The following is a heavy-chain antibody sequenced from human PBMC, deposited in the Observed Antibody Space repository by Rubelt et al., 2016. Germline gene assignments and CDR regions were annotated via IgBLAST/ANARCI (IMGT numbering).Heavy chain of an antibody. D-gene: IGHD3-9*01. V-gene: IGHV4-34*01. CDR1: GGSFSGYY. J-gene: IGHJ4*02. CDR2: INHSGST. CDR3: ARGVSNFEDY. Sequence: QVQLQQWGAGLLKPSETLSLTCAVYGGSFSGYYWSWIRQPPGKGLEWIGEINHSGSTNYNPSLKSRVTISVDMSKGQISLKLASVTAADTAVYYCARGVSNFEDYWGQGILATVSS.